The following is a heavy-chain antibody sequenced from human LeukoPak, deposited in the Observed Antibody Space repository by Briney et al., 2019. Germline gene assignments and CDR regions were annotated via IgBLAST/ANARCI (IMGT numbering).Heavy chain of an antibody. Sequence: GGSLRLSCAASGFTFSSYWMHWVRHAPGKGLVWVSRINSDGSSTSYADSVKGRFTISRDNAKNTLYLQMNSLRAEDTAVYYCARGVPSYGYKGVDYWGQGTLVTVSS. V-gene: IGHV3-74*01. CDR3: ARGVPSYGYKGVDY. CDR1: GFTFSSYW. J-gene: IGHJ4*02. D-gene: IGHD5-18*01. CDR2: INSDGSST.